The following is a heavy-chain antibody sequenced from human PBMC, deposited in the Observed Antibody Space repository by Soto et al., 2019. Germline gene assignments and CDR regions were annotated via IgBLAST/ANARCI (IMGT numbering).Heavy chain of an antibody. CDR1: GFTFSNAW. Sequence: PGGSLRLSCAASGFTFSNAWMNWVRQAPGKGLEWVGRIKSKTDGGTTDYAAPVKGRFTISRDDSKNTLYLQMNSLKTEDTAVYYCTTTEYCGGDCPDAYWGQGTLVTVSS. J-gene: IGHJ4*02. D-gene: IGHD2-21*02. CDR2: IKSKTDGGTT. CDR3: TTTEYCGGDCPDAY. V-gene: IGHV3-15*07.